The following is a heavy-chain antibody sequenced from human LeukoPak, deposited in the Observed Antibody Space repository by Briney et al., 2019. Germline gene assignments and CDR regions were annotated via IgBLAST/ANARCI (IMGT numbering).Heavy chain of an antibody. Sequence: GSLRLSCAASGFTFSSYTMHWVRLAPGKGLEWVSSISSRSDYIYYGDSVKGRFTVSRDNAKNSLYLQMSSLGAEDTALYYCARAYTLGWFDPWGQGTLVTVSS. CDR1: GFTFSSYT. CDR3: ARAYTLGWFDP. J-gene: IGHJ5*02. D-gene: IGHD2-2*02. V-gene: IGHV3-21*01. CDR2: ISSRSDYI.